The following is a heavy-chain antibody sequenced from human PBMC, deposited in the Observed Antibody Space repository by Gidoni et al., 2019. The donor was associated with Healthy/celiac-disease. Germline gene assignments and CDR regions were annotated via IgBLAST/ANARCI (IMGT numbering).Heavy chain of an antibody. Sequence: EVQLVESGGGLVQPGGSLRLSCAASGFTFSSYEMTWVRQAPGKGLEWVSYISSSGSTIYYADPVKGRFTISRDNAKNSLYLQMNSLRAEDTAVYYCARSIAVAEDYWGQGTLVTVSS. CDR1: GFTFSSYE. J-gene: IGHJ4*02. D-gene: IGHD6-19*01. CDR3: ARSIAVAEDY. V-gene: IGHV3-48*03. CDR2: ISSSGSTI.